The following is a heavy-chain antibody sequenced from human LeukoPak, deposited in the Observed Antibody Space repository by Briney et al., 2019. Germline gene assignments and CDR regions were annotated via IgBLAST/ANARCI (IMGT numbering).Heavy chain of an antibody. CDR2: MNPNTGGT. D-gene: IGHD3-3*01. CDR1: GYTFTGYY. CDR3: ARRYDFWSGYPTAFDY. J-gene: IGHJ4*02. V-gene: IGHV1-2*02. Sequence: ASVKVSCKASGYTFTGYYMHWVRQAPGQGLEGMGFMNPNTGGTSYGQKFQARVTMTRDTSISTAYMELRGLRSDDTAVYYCARRYDFWSGYPTAFDYWGQGTLVTVSS.